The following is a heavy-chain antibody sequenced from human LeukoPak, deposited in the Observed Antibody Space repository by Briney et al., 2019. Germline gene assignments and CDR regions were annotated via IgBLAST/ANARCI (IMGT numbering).Heavy chain of an antibody. Sequence: PGGSLRLSCAASGFTFSSYAMHWVRQAPGKGLEWVAVISYDGSNKYYADSVKGRFTISRDNSKNTLYLQMNSLRAEDTAVYYCAKRSKYYFDYWGQGTLVTVSS. J-gene: IGHJ4*02. CDR1: GFTFSSYA. V-gene: IGHV3-30-3*02. CDR2: ISYDGSNK. CDR3: AKRSKYYFDY. D-gene: IGHD1-26*01.